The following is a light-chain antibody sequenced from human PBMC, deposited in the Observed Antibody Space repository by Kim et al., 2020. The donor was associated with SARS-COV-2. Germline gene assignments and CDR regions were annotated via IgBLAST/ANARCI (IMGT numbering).Light chain of an antibody. CDR1: QSVSRDC. Sequence: SPGEGATLSYRASQSVSRDCLAWYQQKPGQTPRLFIYGASNRATGISDRFSGSGSGTDFTLTISRLEPEDSAVYYCQQYGSSPLTFGGGTKVDIK. V-gene: IGKV3-20*01. J-gene: IGKJ4*01. CDR3: QQYGSSPLT. CDR2: GAS.